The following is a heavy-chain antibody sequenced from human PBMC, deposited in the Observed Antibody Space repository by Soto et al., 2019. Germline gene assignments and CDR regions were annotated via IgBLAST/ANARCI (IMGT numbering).Heavy chain of an antibody. CDR1: GYTFTSYD. CDR2: MNPNSGNT. CDR3: ARERTGTTSMDV. Sequence: QVQLVQSGAEVKKPGASVKVSCKASGYTFTSYDINWVRQATGQGLEWMGWMNPNSGNTGYAQKFRGSVTMTRNTSIRTAYMELSSLRSEDTAVYYCARERTGTTSMDVWGQGTTVTVSS. J-gene: IGHJ6*02. D-gene: IGHD1-1*01. V-gene: IGHV1-8*01.